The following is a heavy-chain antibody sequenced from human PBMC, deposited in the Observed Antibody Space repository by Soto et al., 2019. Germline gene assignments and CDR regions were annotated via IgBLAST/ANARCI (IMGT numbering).Heavy chain of an antibody. CDR2: ISGSGGRT. CDR1: GFTFSSYA. CDR3: AKDEGDYYSHYPDY. Sequence: GGSLRLSCAASGFTFSSYAMSWVRQAPGKGLEWVSGISGSGGRTYYADSVKGRFTISRDNSKNTLFLQMNSLRAEDTAVYYCAKDEGDYYSHYPDYWGQGSPVTVSS. V-gene: IGHV3-23*01. D-gene: IGHD4-4*01. J-gene: IGHJ4*02.